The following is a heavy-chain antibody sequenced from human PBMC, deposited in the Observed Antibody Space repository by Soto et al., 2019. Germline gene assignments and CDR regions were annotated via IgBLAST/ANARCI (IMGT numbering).Heavy chain of an antibody. CDR3: AKEGYCTNGVCSPLYDFDY. J-gene: IGHJ4*02. V-gene: IGHV3-23*01. Sequence: GGSLRLSCAASGFTFSSYAMSWVRQAPGKGLEWVSAISGSGGSTYYADSVKGRFTISRDNSKNTLYLQMNSLRAEDTAVYYCAKEGYCTNGVCSPLYDFDYWGQGTLVTVSS. CDR1: GFTFSSYA. CDR2: ISGSGGST. D-gene: IGHD2-8*01.